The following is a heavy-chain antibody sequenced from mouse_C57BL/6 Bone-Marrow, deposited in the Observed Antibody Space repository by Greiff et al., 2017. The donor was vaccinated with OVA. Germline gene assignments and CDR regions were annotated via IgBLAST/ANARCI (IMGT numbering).Heavy chain of an antibody. V-gene: IGHV14-3*01. J-gene: IGHJ2*01. CDR1: GFNIKNSY. CDR2: IDPANGNT. Sequence: EVKLVESVAELVRPGASVKLSCTASGFNIKNSYMHWVKQRPEQGLEWIGSIDPANGNTKYAPKFQGKATITADTSSNTAYLQLSSLTSEATAIYCCASPVGYWGEGTALPVSS. CDR3: ASPVGY.